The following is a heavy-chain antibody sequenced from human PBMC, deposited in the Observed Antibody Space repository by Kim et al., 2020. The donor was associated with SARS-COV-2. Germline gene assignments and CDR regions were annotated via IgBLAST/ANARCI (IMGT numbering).Heavy chain of an antibody. V-gene: IGHV4-59*01. J-gene: IGHJ4*02. D-gene: IGHD4-17*01. Sequence: YNPALKSRVTISVDTSKNQFSLKRSSVTAADTAVYYCAGDGDYGDYFDYWGQGALVTVSS. CDR3: AGDGDYGDYFDY.